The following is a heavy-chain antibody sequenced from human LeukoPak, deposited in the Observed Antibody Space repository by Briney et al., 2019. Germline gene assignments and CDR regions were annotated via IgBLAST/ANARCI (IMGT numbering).Heavy chain of an antibody. CDR2: INHSGST. J-gene: IGHJ5*02. D-gene: IGHD6-13*01. Sequence: SETLSLTCAVYGGSFSGYYWSWIRQPPGKGLEWIGEINHSGSTNYNPSLKSRVTISVDTSKNQFSLKLSSVTAADTAVYYCASLTAAAGTWWFDPWGQGTLVTVSS. CDR3: ASLTAAAGTWWFDP. CDR1: GGSFSGYY. V-gene: IGHV4-34*01.